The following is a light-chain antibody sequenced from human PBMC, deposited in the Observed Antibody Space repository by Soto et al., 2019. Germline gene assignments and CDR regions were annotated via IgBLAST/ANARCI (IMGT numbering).Light chain of an antibody. CDR1: QSLLHSSNNKNY. CDR3: QQYYDTLWT. Sequence: DIRMTQSPDSLAVSLGERATINCKSSQSLLHSSNNKNYLAWYQQKAGQPPKLLIYWASTRESGVPDRFSGDGSGTDFTLTISSLQAEDVAVYYCQQYYDTLWTFGQGTKVDIK. V-gene: IGKV4-1*01. J-gene: IGKJ1*01. CDR2: WAS.